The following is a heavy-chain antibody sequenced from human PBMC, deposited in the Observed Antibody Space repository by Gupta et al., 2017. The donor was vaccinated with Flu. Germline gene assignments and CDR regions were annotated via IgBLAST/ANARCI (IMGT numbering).Heavy chain of an antibody. Sequence: EVQLLESGGGLAQPGGSLRLSCATSGFTFTNYAMRWVRQAPGKGLEWVATTTGGGSNTYYADSVKGRFILSGDSSKKTAYLQMNSLRAEDTAVYYCTKGANWAFEIWGQGTMVTVAS. CDR2: TTGGGSNT. D-gene: IGHD1-1*01. J-gene: IGHJ3*02. CDR1: GFTFTNYA. CDR3: TKGANWAFEI. V-gene: IGHV3-23*01.